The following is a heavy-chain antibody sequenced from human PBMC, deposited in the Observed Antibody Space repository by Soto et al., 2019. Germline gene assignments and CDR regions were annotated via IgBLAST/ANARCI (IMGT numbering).Heavy chain of an antibody. CDR1: GFSLSTSGMC. D-gene: IGHD3-9*01. CDR3: ARTRSNYDILTGYSRHDAFDI. CDR2: IDWDDDK. V-gene: IGHV2-70*11. J-gene: IGHJ3*02. Sequence: SGPTLVNPTQTLTLTCTFSGFSLSTSGMCVNWIRQPPGKALEWLARIDWDDDKYYSTSLKTRLTISKDTSKNQVVLIMTNMDPVDTATYYCARTRSNYDILTGYSRHDAFDIWGQGTMVTVSS.